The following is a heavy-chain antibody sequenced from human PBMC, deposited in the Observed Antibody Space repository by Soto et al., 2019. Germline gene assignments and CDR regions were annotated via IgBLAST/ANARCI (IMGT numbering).Heavy chain of an antibody. CDR2: IDWDDDK. J-gene: IGHJ6*02. Sequence: SVPTLVNPTQTLTLTCTFSGFSLSTSGMCVSWIRQPPGKALEWLALIDWDDDKYYSTSLKTRLTISKDTSKNQVVLTMTNMDPVDTATYYCARKRKDTAMTFYYYYGMDVWGHETTVTVS. D-gene: IGHD5-18*01. CDR1: GFSLSTSGMC. CDR3: ARKRKDTAMTFYYYYGMDV. V-gene: IGHV2-70*01.